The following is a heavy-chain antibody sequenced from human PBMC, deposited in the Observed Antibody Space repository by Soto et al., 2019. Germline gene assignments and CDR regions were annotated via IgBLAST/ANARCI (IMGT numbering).Heavy chain of an antibody. CDR3: ARYKRSDRTLQFFDY. CDR2: INSDGSTT. D-gene: IGHD4-4*01. J-gene: IGHJ4*02. CDR1: GIIFSNYE. V-gene: IGHV3-48*03. Sequence: PGGSLRLSCVASGIIFSNYEMNWVRQAPGEGLEWLSYINSDGSTTHYADSVKGRFTVTRDNAKDSLYLQMNSLRAEDTAVYYCARYKRSDRTLQFFDYWGQGNLVTVSS.